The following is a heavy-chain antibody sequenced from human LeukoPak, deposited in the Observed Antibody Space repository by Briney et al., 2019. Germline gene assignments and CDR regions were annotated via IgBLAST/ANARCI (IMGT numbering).Heavy chain of an antibody. Sequence: GASVKVSCKASGYTFTRYDIHWVRQAAGHGLEWMGWMNPNSGHAGHAQKFEARVTMTRDTSMSTAYMELSGLTSEDTAIYYCARGPALHSKWVGGRWFDPWGQGTLVTVAS. J-gene: IGHJ5*02. V-gene: IGHV1-8*01. CDR3: ARGPALHSKWVGGRWFDP. CDR2: MNPNSGHA. D-gene: IGHD6-19*01. CDR1: GYTFTRYD.